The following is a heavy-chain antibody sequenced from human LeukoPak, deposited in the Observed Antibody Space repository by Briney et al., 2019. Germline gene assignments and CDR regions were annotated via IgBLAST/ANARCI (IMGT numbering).Heavy chain of an antibody. CDR2: INPSGGST. CDR3: ARTVGWYVYFDY. Sequence: ASVKVSCKASGYTFTSYYMHWVRQAPGQGLEWMGIINPSGGSTSYAQKFQGRVTMTRDTSTSTVYMELSSLRSEDTAVYHCARTVGWYVYFDYWGQGTLVTVSS. J-gene: IGHJ4*02. CDR1: GYTFTSYY. V-gene: IGHV1-46*01. D-gene: IGHD6-19*01.